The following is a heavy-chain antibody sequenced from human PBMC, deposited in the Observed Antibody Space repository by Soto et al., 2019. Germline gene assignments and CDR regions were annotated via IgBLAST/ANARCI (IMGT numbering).Heavy chain of an antibody. Sequence: TGGSLRLSCAASGFTFSSYAMSWVRQAPGKGLEWVSAISGSGGSTYYADSVKGRFTISRDNSKNTLYLQMNSLRAEDTAVYYCAKDSSLITMVREEGDYWGQGTLVTVSS. CDR2: ISGSGGST. CDR1: GFTFSSYA. D-gene: IGHD3-10*01. V-gene: IGHV3-23*01. CDR3: AKDSSLITMVREEGDY. J-gene: IGHJ4*02.